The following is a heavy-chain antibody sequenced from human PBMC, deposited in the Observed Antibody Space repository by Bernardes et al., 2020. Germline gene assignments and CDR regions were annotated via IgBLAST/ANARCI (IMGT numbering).Heavy chain of an antibody. V-gene: IGHV3-74*01. Sequence: GGSLRLSCAASGFTFSSYWMHWVRQAPGKGLVWVSRINSDGSSTSYADSVKGRFTISRDNAKNTLYLQMNSLRAEATDVYYCASSLRYNWFDPWGQGTLVTVSS. CDR3: ASSLRYNWFDP. CDR2: INSDGSST. D-gene: IGHD2-8*01. J-gene: IGHJ5*02. CDR1: GFTFSSYW.